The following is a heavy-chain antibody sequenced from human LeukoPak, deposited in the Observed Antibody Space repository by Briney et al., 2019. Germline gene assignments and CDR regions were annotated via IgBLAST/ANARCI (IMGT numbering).Heavy chain of an antibody. D-gene: IGHD6-19*01. CDR2: IYYRGST. CDR1: GGSISSSSYY. V-gene: IGHV4-39*07. J-gene: IGHJ4*02. CDR3: ARLRLAVA. Sequence: SETLSLTCIVSGGSISSSSYYWGWIRQPPGKGPEWIGSIYYRGSTYYNPSLKSRVTISVDTSKNQFSLKLSSVTAADTAVYYCARLRLAVAWGQGTLVTVSS.